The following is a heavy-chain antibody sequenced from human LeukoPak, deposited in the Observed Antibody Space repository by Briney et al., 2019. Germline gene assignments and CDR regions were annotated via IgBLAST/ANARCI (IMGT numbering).Heavy chain of an antibody. Sequence: GGSLRLSCAASGFTFSSYSMNWVRQAPGKGLEWVSYISSSSSPIYYADSVKGRFTISRDNATNSLYLQMNSLRAEDTAVYYCARVGYYDFWSGPYYFDYWGQGTLVTVSS. CDR3: ARVGYYDFWSGPYYFDY. CDR1: GFTFSSYS. V-gene: IGHV3-48*01. D-gene: IGHD3-3*01. J-gene: IGHJ4*02. CDR2: ISSSSSPI.